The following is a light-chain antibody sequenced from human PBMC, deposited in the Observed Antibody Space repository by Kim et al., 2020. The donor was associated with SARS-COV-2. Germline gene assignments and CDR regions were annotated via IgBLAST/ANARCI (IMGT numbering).Light chain of an antibody. CDR2: QDS. V-gene: IGLV3-1*01. Sequence: VSPGQTASIPCSGDKLGDKYACWYQQKPGQSPVLVIYQDSKRPSGIPERFSGSNSGNTATLTISGTRAMDEADYYCQAWDSSTWVFGGGTQLTVL. CDR1: KLGDKY. CDR3: QAWDSSTWV. J-gene: IGLJ3*02.